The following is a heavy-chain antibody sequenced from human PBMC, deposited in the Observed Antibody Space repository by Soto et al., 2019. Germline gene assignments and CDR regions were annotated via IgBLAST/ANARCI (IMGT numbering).Heavy chain of an antibody. CDR3: ARDRGDYSNMDV. V-gene: IGHV1-2*02. CDR1: GYTFTGYY. CDR2: INPNSGGT. J-gene: IGHJ6*02. Sequence: ASVKVSCKASGYTFTGYYMHWVRQAPGQGLEWMGWINPNSGGTNYAQKFQGRVTMTSDTSISTAYMELRRLRSDDTAVYYCARDRGDYSNMDVWGQGTTGTVSS. D-gene: IGHD4-4*01.